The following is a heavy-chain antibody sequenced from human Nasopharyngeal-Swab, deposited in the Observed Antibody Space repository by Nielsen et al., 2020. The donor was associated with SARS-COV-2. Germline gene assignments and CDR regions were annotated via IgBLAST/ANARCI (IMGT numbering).Heavy chain of an antibody. V-gene: IGHV3-23*01. D-gene: IGHD3-22*01. J-gene: IGHJ4*02. CDR2: ISGSGGST. Sequence: GGSLRLSCAASGFTFSGYAMSWVRQAPGKGLEWVSAISGSGGSTYYADSVKGRFTISRDNSKNTLYLQMNSLRAEDTAVYYCAKDLSLVVITTPNYWGQGTLVTVSS. CDR3: AKDLSLVVITTPNY. CDR1: GFTFSGYA.